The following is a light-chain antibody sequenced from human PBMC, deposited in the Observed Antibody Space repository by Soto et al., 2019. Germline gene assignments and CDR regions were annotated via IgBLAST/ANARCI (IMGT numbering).Light chain of an antibody. CDR2: DAS. CDR3: QQYFNWPPIT. CDR1: QSVSTN. J-gene: IGKJ5*01. Sequence: DIVRTQSPASLSVSPGERATLSCRSSQSVSTNLAWYLQKPGQAPRLLIYDASTRATGIPGRFSASGSGTEFTLTISSLQSEDFAIYYCQQYFNWPPITFGQGTRLEIK. V-gene: IGKV3-15*01.